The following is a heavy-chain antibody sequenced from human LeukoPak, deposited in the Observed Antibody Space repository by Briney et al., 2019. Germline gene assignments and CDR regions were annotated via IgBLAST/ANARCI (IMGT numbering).Heavy chain of an antibody. CDR3: ARFTSYGYLADAFDI. CDR1: GCSISSYY. CDR2: IYYSGST. J-gene: IGHJ3*02. Sequence: SETLSLTCTVSGCSISSYYWSWIRQPPGKGLEWIGYIYYSGSTNYNPSLKSRVTISVDTSKNQFSLKLSSVTAADTAVYYCARFTSYGYLADAFDIWGQGTMVTVSS. D-gene: IGHD5-18*01. V-gene: IGHV4-59*01.